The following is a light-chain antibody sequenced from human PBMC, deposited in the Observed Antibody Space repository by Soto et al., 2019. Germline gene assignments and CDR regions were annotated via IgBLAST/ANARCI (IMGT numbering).Light chain of an antibody. CDR3: QQRSNWART. J-gene: IGKJ1*01. Sequence: ELVLTQSPATLSLSPGERATLSCRASQSVSSYLAWYQQKPGQAPRLLIYDASNRATGIPARFSGSGSGTDFTLTISSLEPEDFAVYYCQQRSNWARTFGQGTKVEIE. CDR1: QSVSSY. V-gene: IGKV3-11*01. CDR2: DAS.